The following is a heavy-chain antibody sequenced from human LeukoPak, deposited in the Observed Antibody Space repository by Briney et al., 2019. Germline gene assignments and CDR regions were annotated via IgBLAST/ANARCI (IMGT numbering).Heavy chain of an antibody. D-gene: IGHD3-3*01. V-gene: IGHV1-8*01. Sequence: GASVKVSCKAFGNPFPSYDFTWVRQATGQGLGWMGGMNPKSGNTGYAQKFQGRVTMTRNTSISTAYMELSSLRSEDTAVYYCARGLSYYDFWSGPRYNWFDPWGQGTLVTVSS. CDR3: ARGLSYYDFWSGPRYNWFDP. CDR1: GNPFPSYD. CDR2: MNPKSGNT. J-gene: IGHJ5*02.